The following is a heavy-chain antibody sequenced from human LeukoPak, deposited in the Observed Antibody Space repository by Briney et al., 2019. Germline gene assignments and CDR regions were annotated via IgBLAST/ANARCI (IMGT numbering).Heavy chain of an antibody. CDR3: ARERGNLRGDAFDI. CDR2: IFSSGNT. Sequence: PSETLPLTCTVSGVSFSSYYWTWIRQPAGKGLEWIGRIFSSGNTNYNPSLESRVTMSIDTSKNQFSLKLTSVTAADTAVYYCARERGNLRGDAFDIWGQGTMVTVSS. J-gene: IGHJ3*02. V-gene: IGHV4-4*07. CDR1: GVSFSSYY. D-gene: IGHD1-26*01.